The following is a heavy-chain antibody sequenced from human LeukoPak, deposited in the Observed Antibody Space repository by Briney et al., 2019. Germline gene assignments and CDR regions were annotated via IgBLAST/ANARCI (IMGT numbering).Heavy chain of an antibody. CDR2: INAGNGYT. CDR1: GYTFTGYY. CDR3: ARVVKYSSGPLTDLLPYYFDY. V-gene: IGHV1-3*03. Sequence: ASVKVSCKASGYTFTGYYTHWVRQAPGQRLEWMGWINAGNGYTKYSQEFQGRVTITRDTSASTAYMELSSLRSEDMAVYYCARVVKYSSGPLTDLLPYYFDYWGQGTLVTVSS. J-gene: IGHJ4*02. D-gene: IGHD6-19*01.